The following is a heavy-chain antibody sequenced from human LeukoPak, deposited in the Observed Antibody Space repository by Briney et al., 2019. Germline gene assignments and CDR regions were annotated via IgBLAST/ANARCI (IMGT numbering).Heavy chain of an antibody. V-gene: IGHV3-30*04. CDR3: AKVGGAGGYYYGSGSYFWTDAFDI. Sequence: GGSLRLSCAASGFTFSSYAMHWVRQAPGKGLEWVAVISYDGSNKYYADSVKGRFTISRDNSKNTLYLQMNSLRAEDTAVYYCAKVGGAGGYYYGSGSYFWTDAFDIWGQGTMVTVSS. CDR2: ISYDGSNK. J-gene: IGHJ3*02. D-gene: IGHD3-10*01. CDR1: GFTFSSYA.